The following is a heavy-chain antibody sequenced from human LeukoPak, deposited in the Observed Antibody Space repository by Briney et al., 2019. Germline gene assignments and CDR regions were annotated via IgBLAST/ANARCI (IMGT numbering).Heavy chain of an antibody. V-gene: IGHV4-39*01. CDR1: GGSISSSSYY. D-gene: IGHD3-10*01. Sequence: PSETLSLTCTVSGGSISSSSYYWGWIRQPPGKGLEWIGSIYYSGSPYYNPSLKSRVTISVDTSKNQFSLKLSSVTAADTAVYYCARHAVGSGSYSFDYWGQGTLVTVSS. CDR2: IYYSGSP. CDR3: ARHAVGSGSYSFDY. J-gene: IGHJ4*02.